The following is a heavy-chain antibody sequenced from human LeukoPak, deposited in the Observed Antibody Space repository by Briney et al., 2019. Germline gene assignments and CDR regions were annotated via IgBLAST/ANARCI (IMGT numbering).Heavy chain of an antibody. J-gene: IGHJ4*02. D-gene: IGHD2-2*01. V-gene: IGHV3-23*01. Sequence: PGGSLRLSCAASGFTYSSYAMDWVPQAPGKGLEWVSGFSGSGGSTYYADSVKGRFTISRDNSKNTLYLQMNSLRAEDTAVYYCAREYCSSTSCFDYWGQGTLVTVSS. CDR2: FSGSGGST. CDR1: GFTYSSYA. CDR3: AREYCSSTSCFDY.